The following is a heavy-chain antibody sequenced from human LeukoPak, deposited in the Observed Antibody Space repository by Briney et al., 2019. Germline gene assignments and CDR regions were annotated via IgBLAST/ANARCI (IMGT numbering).Heavy chain of an antibody. Sequence: SVRVSCKASGGTFSSYAISWVRQAPGQGLEWMGRIIPILGIANYAQKFQGRVTITADKSTSTAYMELSSLRSEDTAVYYCASTVALDYWGQGTLVTVSS. CDR1: GGTFSSYA. D-gene: IGHD4-23*01. J-gene: IGHJ4*02. V-gene: IGHV1-69*04. CDR3: ASTVALDY. CDR2: IIPILGIA.